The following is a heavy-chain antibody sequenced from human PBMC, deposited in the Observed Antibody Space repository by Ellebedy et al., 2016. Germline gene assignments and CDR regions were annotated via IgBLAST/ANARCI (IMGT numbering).Heavy chain of an antibody. Sequence: ASVKVSCXASGYTFTSYGISWVRQAPGQGLEWMGWISAYNGNTNYAQKLQGRVTMTTDTSTSTAYMELRSLRSDDTAVYYCAREGTGDYYYYMDVWGKGTTVTVSS. D-gene: IGHD3/OR15-3a*01. J-gene: IGHJ6*03. V-gene: IGHV1-18*01. CDR2: ISAYNGNT. CDR3: AREGTGDYYYYMDV. CDR1: GYTFTSYG.